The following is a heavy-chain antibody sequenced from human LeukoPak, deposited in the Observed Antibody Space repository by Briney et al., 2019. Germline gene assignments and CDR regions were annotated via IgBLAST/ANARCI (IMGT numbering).Heavy chain of an antibody. CDR3: ARSLLDIVVVPAAAYNWFDP. Sequence: GESLKISCKGSGYSFTSYWIGWVRQMPGKGLEWMGIIYPGDSDTRYSPSFQGQVTISADKSISTAYLQWSSLKASDTAMYYCARSLLDIVVVPAAAYNWFDPWGRGTLVTVSS. V-gene: IGHV5-51*01. J-gene: IGHJ5*02. D-gene: IGHD2-2*03. CDR1: GYSFTSYW. CDR2: IYPGDSDT.